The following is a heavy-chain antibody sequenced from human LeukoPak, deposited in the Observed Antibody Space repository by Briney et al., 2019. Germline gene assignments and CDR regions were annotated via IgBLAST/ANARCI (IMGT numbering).Heavy chain of an antibody. V-gene: IGHV1-46*01. CDR1: GDTFSSYY. Sequence: ASVKVSCKASGDTFSSYYMHWVRQAPGQGLEWMGIITPSGDSTNYAQKFQGRVTMTRDTSISTAYMELSRLRSDDTAVYYCARGQINGHAFDIWGQGTMVTVSS. CDR3: ARGQINGHAFDI. J-gene: IGHJ3*02. CDR2: ITPSGDST.